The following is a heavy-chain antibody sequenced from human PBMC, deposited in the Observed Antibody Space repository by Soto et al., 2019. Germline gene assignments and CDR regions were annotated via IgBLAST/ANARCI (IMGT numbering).Heavy chain of an antibody. CDR3: ARERDAVVPADY. V-gene: IGHV3-21*01. D-gene: IGHD2-2*01. J-gene: IGHJ4*02. CDR2: ISSSSSYI. CDR1: GFTFSSYS. Sequence: EVQLVESGGGLVKPGGSLRLSCAASGFTFSSYSMNWVRQAPGKGLEWVSSISSSSSYIYYADSVKGRFTISRDNAKNSLYLQMNSLRAEDTAVYYCARERDAVVPADYWGQGTLVTVSS.